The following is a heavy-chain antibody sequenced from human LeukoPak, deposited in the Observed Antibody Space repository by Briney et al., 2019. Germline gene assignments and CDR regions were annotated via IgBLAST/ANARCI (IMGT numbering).Heavy chain of an antibody. CDR1: GYTFTFYY. Sequence: GASVKVSCKASGYTFTFYYMHWVRQAPGQGLEWMGIINPSGGNTNYAQKLQGRVTMTTDTSTSTAYMELRSLRSDDTAVYYCAREGGNYYDSSVYYFDYWGQGTLVTVSS. D-gene: IGHD3-22*01. J-gene: IGHJ4*02. CDR3: AREGGNYYDSSVYYFDY. CDR2: INPSGGNT. V-gene: IGHV1-46*01.